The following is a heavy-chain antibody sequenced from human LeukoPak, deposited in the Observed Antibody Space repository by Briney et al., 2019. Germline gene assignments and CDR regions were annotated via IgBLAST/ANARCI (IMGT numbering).Heavy chain of an antibody. CDR3: ARVGLGSGSSTGNYYYMDV. CDR2: INHSGST. CDR1: GGSFSGYY. V-gene: IGHV4-34*01. J-gene: IGHJ6*03. Sequence: SETLSLTCAVYGGSFSGYYWSWIRQPPGKGLEWIGEINHSGSTNYNPSLKSRVTISVDTSKNQFSLKLSSVTAADTAVYYCARVGLGSGSSTGNYYYMDVWGKGTTVTVSS. D-gene: IGHD3-10*01.